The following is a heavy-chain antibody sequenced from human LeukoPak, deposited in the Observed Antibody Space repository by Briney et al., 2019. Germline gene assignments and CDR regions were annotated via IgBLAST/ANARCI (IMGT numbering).Heavy chain of an antibody. Sequence: SQTLSLTCAISGDSVSSNSAAWNWIRQSPSRGLEWLGRTYYRSKWYNDYAVSVKSRITINPDTSKNQFSLQLNSVTPEDTAVYYCARDAGGTGLQLRYFDYWGQGTLVTVSS. J-gene: IGHJ4*02. V-gene: IGHV6-1*01. D-gene: IGHD5-24*01. CDR1: GDSVSSNSAA. CDR3: ARDAGGTGLQLRYFDY. CDR2: TYYRSKWYN.